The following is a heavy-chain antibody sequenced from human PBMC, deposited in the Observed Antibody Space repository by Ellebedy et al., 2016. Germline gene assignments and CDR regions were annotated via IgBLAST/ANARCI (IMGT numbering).Heavy chain of an antibody. CDR3: ARHGPSSSTWLNWFNP. CDR1: GGSVSSYY. J-gene: IGHJ5*02. V-gene: IGHV4-59*04. D-gene: IGHD6-13*01. Sequence: SETLSLXXIVSGGSVSSYYWSWIRQTPGKGLEWIGFIHYSGSTYYNPSLKSRLTMSVDTSKNQFSLKLSSVTAADTAVYHCARHGPSSSTWLNWFNPWGQGSLVTVSS. CDR2: IHYSGST.